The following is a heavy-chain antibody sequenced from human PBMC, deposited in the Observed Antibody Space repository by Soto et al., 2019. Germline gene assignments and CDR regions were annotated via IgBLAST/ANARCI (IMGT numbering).Heavy chain of an antibody. CDR3: SSYYDFWSGYYTDYYYGMDV. CDR1: GFTFSNAW. J-gene: IGHJ6*02. CDR2: IKSKTDGGTT. D-gene: IGHD3-3*01. V-gene: IGHV3-15*07. Sequence: GGSLRLSCAASGFTFSNAWMNWVRQAPGKGLEWVGRIKSKTDGGTTDYAAPVKGRFTISRDDSKNTLYLQMNSLKTEDTAVYYCSSYYDFWSGYYTDYYYGMDVWGQGTTVTVSS.